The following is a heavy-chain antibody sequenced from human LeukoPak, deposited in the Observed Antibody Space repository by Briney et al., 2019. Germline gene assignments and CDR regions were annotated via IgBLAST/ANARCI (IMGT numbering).Heavy chain of an antibody. Sequence: SVKVSCKASGGTFSSYAISWVRQAPGQGLEWMGRIIPILGIANYAQKFQGRVTITADKSTSTAYMELSSLRSEDTAVYYCARGYCSGGSCYRGAFDYWGQGTLVTVSS. CDR1: GGTFSSYA. CDR2: IIPILGIA. D-gene: IGHD2-15*01. V-gene: IGHV1-69*04. CDR3: ARGYCSGGSCYRGAFDY. J-gene: IGHJ4*02.